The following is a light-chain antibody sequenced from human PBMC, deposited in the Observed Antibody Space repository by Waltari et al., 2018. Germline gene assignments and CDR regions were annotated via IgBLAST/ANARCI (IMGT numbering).Light chain of an antibody. Sequence: GASLGVDMYVALYQRLPGHAPRLCISDTSNRATDIAARFSGSGSETDFSLTISILEPDDIAVYYCQQRRNWPRTFGGGTKVEIK. CDR3: QQRRNWPRT. J-gene: IGKJ4*01. V-gene: IGKV3-11*01. CDR1: LGVDMY. CDR2: DTS.